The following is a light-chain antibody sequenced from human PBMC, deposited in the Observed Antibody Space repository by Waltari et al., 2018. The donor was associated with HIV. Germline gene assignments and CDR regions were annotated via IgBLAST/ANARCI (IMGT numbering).Light chain of an antibody. CDR3: QQYNNWPPWT. CDR1: QSVSSN. Sequence: EIVMTQSPATLSVSPGERATLSCRASQSVSSNLALYQQKPGQAPRLLIYGASTRATGIPARFSGSGSGTYFTLTISSLQSEDFAVYYCQQYNNWPPWTFGQGTKVEIK. V-gene: IGKV3-15*01. CDR2: GAS. J-gene: IGKJ1*01.